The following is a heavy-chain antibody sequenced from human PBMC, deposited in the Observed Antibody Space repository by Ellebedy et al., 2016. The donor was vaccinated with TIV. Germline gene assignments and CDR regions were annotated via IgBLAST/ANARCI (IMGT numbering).Heavy chain of an antibody. J-gene: IGHJ6*02. D-gene: IGHD3-10*01. CDR3: AREPMVRGVIRRGYAMDV. CDR1: GFTFSSYG. CDR2: IWNDGSNK. Sequence: GESLKISXAASGFTFSSYGMHWVRQAPGKGLEWVAVIWNDGSNKYYADSVKGRFTISRDNSKNTLYLQMNSLRAEDTAVYYCAREPMVRGVIRRGYAMDVWGQGTTVTVSS. V-gene: IGHV3-33*01.